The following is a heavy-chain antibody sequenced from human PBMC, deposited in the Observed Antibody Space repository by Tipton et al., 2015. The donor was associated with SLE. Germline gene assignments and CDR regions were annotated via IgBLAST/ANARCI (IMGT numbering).Heavy chain of an antibody. CDR2: IYYSGST. V-gene: IGHV4-61*01. D-gene: IGHD3-10*01. Sequence: TLSLTCAVSGYSISSGYYWGWIRQPPGKGLVWIGYIYYSGSTNYNPSLKSRVTMSVDTSKNQFSLKLSSVTAADTAVYYCAGTVGSGSYSPIDYWGQGTLVTVSS. J-gene: IGHJ4*02. CDR3: AGTVGSGSYSPIDY. CDR1: GYSISSGYY.